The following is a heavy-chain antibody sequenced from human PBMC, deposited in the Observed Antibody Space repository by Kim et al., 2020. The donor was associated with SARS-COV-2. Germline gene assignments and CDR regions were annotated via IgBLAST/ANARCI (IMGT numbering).Heavy chain of an antibody. J-gene: IGHJ4*02. CDR2: IYSGGST. CDR1: GFTVSSNY. V-gene: IGHV3-53*01. Sequence: GGSLRLSCAASGFTVSSNYMSWVRQAPGKGLEWVSVIYSGGSTYYADSVKGRFTISRDNSKNTLYLQMNSLRAEDTAVYYCASFGEDTSWDLMPQNGGYWGQGTLVTVSS. D-gene: IGHD2-2*01. CDR3: ASFGEDTSWDLMPQNGGY.